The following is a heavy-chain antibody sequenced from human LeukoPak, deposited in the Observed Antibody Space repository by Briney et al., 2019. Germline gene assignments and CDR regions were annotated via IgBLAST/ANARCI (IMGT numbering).Heavy chain of an antibody. CDR1: GFTFSNAW. J-gene: IGHJ6*02. D-gene: IGHD4-17*01. V-gene: IGHV3-15*01. CDR2: IKSKTDGGTT. Sequence: GGSLRLSCAASGFTFSNAWMGWVRQAPGKGLEWVGRIKSKTDGGTTDYAAPVKGRFTIPRDGSKNTLYLQMNSLKTEDTAVYYCARGSSLDYGDFKGMDVWGQGTTVTVSS. CDR3: ARGSSLDYGDFKGMDV.